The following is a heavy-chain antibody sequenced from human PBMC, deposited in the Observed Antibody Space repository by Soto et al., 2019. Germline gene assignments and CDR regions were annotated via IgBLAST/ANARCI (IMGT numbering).Heavy chain of an antibody. D-gene: IGHD2-2*01. CDR2: IRSKANSYAT. CDR3: TRSSDFVVVPAAIRWGYYYGMDV. Sequence: GGSLRLSCAASGFTFSGSAMHWVRQASGKGLEWVGRIRSKANSYATAYAASVKGRFTISRDDSKNTAYLQMNSLKTEDTAVYYCTRSSDFVVVPAAIRWGYYYGMDVWGQGTTVTISS. V-gene: IGHV3-73*01. CDR1: GFTFSGSA. J-gene: IGHJ6*02.